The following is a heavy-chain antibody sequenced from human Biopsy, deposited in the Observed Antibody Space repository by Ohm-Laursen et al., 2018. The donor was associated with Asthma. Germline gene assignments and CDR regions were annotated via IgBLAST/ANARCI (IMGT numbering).Heavy chain of an antibody. CDR3: ARGDSSNWSHYYFDY. CDR2: ISYDGSNK. D-gene: IGHD3-22*01. CDR1: GFTFSSFG. J-gene: IGHJ4*02. V-gene: IGHV3-30*03. Sequence: SLRLSCSASGFTFSSFGMHWVRQAPSKGLEWVACISYDGSNKYYADSVKGRSTISRDNSKNTLYLQMHSLRAEDTAVYYCARGDSSNWSHYYFDYWGQGTLVTVSS.